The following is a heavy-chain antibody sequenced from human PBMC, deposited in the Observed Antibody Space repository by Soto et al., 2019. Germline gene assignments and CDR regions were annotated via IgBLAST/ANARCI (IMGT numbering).Heavy chain of an antibody. J-gene: IGHJ6*02. D-gene: IGHD3-9*01. CDR2: ISHDGGT. CDR3: AETTISYHDFLTGYYDRDGYSYGMAV. V-gene: IGHV4-34*01. CDR1: GGSFDDFY. Sequence: SETLSLTCAFYGGSFDDFYWSWVRQSPGKGLEWVGEISHDGGTNYSPSLASRVSISVDTSKNQFSLRLSSVTAADTAVYYCAETTISYHDFLTGYYDRDGYSYGMAVWGPGTTVTVSS.